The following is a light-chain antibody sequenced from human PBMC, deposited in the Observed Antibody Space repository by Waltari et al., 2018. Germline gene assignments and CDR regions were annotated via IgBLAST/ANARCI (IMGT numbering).Light chain of an antibody. CDR3: LQYNNWPQT. CDR2: AAS. CDR1: QGISSY. Sequence: AIRITQSPSSLSASTGDRVTIPCRASQGISSYLAWYQQKPGKAPKFLIYAASTLQSGVPSRFSGSGSGTDFTLTISCLQSEDFAVYYCLQYNNWPQTFGQGTKVEIK. J-gene: IGKJ1*01. V-gene: IGKV1-8*01.